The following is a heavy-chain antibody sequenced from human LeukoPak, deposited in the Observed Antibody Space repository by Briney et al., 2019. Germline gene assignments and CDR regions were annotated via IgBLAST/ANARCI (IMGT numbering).Heavy chain of an antibody. Sequence: PGRSLRLSCAASGFTFSTYAMHWVRQTPGKGLEWVAVVSFDGTSRYYADSVKGRFTIFRDNSKNSLYLQMNSLRTEDTALYYCAKGLSSGYYPLFDYWGQGTLVTVSS. D-gene: IGHD3-22*01. CDR1: GFTFSTYA. J-gene: IGHJ4*02. CDR3: AKGLSSGYYPLFDY. V-gene: IGHV3-30-3*01. CDR2: VSFDGTSR.